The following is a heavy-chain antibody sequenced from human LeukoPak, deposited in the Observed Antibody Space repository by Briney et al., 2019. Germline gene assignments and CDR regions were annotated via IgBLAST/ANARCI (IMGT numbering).Heavy chain of an antibody. CDR1: GFSFSAFE. Sequence: GGSLRLSCAASGFSFSAFEMHWVRQAPGKGLEWVSAISGSGGSTYYADSVKGRFTISRDNSKNTLYLQMNSLRAEDTAVYYCAKDKGYYDSSGYYDYWGQGTLVTVSS. D-gene: IGHD3-22*01. J-gene: IGHJ4*02. CDR3: AKDKGYYDSSGYYDY. CDR2: ISGSGGST. V-gene: IGHV3-23*01.